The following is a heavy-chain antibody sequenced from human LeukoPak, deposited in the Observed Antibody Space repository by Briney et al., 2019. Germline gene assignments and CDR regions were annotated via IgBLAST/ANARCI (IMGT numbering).Heavy chain of an antibody. CDR2: IFNTGST. J-gene: IGHJ6*03. Sequence: PSETLSLTCKVSGVTISNYYWTWIRQPPGKALEWIGYIFNTGSTNYNPSLKSRATISLHTSQNQVSLELKSVTAADTAVYYCARQSRYYYMDVWGRGTTVTVSS. V-gene: IGHV4-59*08. CDR1: GVTISNYY. CDR3: ARQSRYYYMDV.